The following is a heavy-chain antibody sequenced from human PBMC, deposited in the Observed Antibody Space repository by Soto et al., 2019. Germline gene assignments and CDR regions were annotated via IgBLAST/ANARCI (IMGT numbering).Heavy chain of an antibody. V-gene: IGHV3-66*01. D-gene: IGHD2-15*01. Sequence: EVHLVESGGGLVQPGGSLRLSCAASGFTVSSKYMSWVRQAPGKGMEWVSLIQSGGPTYYADSVKGRFTISRDTSENTLHHQMDSLRAEDTAVYYCARDDVLCDGRRCYGVPLDVWGTGTTVTVSS. J-gene: IGHJ6*04. CDR3: ARDDVLCDGRRCYGVPLDV. CDR2: IQSGGPT. CDR1: GFTVSSKY.